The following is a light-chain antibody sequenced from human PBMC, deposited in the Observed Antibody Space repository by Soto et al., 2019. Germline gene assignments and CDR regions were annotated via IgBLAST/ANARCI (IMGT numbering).Light chain of an antibody. CDR1: QSVSSNF. CDR2: GAS. J-gene: IGKJ1*01. V-gene: IGKV3-20*01. CDR3: QQYDSSPRT. Sequence: ENVLTQSPGTLYLSPGERATLSCTASQSVSSNFLAWYQQKPGQAPRLLIYGASNRATGIPDRFSGSGSGTDFTLTISRLEPEDFAVYYCQQYDSSPRTFGQGTKVEIK.